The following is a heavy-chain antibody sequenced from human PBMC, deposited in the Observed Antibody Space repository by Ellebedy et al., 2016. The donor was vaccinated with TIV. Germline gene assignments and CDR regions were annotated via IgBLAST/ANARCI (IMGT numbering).Heavy chain of an antibody. CDR3: ARAGKRGYSYGSGAEYFDY. Sequence: ASVKVSXXASGYTFTSYYMHWVRQAPGQGLEWMGIINPSGGSTSYAQKFQGRVTMTRDTSTSTVYMELSSLRSEDTAVYYCARAGKRGYSYGSGAEYFDYWGQGTLVTVSS. CDR2: INPSGGST. V-gene: IGHV1-46*01. CDR1: GYTFTSYY. D-gene: IGHD5-18*01. J-gene: IGHJ4*02.